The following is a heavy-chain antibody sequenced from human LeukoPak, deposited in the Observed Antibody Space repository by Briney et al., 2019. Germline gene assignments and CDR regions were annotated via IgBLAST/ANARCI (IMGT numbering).Heavy chain of an antibody. CDR1: GYTFTGYY. CDR2: INPNSGGT. V-gene: IGHV1-2*02. D-gene: IGHD3-10*01. CDR3: ARGMGRGVIIPNWFDP. Sequence: ASVKVSCKASGYTFTGYYMHWLRQAPGQGLEWMGWINPNSGGTNYAQKFQGRVTMTRDTSISTAYMELSRLRSDDTAVYYCARGMGRGVIIPNWFDPWGQGTLVTVSS. J-gene: IGHJ5*02.